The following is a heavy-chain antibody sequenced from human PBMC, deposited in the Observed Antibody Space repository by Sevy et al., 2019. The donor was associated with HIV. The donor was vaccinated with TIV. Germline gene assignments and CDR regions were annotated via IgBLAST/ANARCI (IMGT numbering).Heavy chain of an antibody. CDR3: ARAYSSSSYFQH. J-gene: IGHJ1*01. D-gene: IGHD6-6*01. Sequence: SETLSLTCTVSGGSISSYYWSWIRQPPGKGLEWIGYIYYSGSTNYNPSLKSRVTISVDTSKNQFSLKLSSVTAADTVVYYCARAYSSSSYFQHWGQGTLVTVSS. V-gene: IGHV4-59*01. CDR2: IYYSGST. CDR1: GGSISSYY.